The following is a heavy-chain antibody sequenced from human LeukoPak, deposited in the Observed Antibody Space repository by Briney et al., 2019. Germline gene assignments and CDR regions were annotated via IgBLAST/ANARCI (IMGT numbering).Heavy chain of an antibody. D-gene: IGHD3-16*02. CDR1: GFTFSSYW. J-gene: IGHJ4*02. CDR3: ARSYYDYVWGSYRYSGHDY. CDR2: IKQDGSEK. V-gene: IGHV3-7*01. Sequence: GGSLRLSCAASGFTFSSYWMSWVRQAPGRGLEWVANIKQDGSEKYYVDSVKGRFTISRDNAKNSLYLQMNSLRAEDTAVYYCARSYYDYVWGSYRYSGHDYWGQGTLVTVSS.